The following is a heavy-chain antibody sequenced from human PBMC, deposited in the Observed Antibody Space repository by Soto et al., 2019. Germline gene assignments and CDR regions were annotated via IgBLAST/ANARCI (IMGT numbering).Heavy chain of an antibody. V-gene: IGHV1-18*01. J-gene: IGHJ4*02. D-gene: IGHD6-19*01. Sequence: GASVKVSCKASGYTFTSYGISWVRQAPGQGLEWMGWISAYNGNTNYAQKLQGRVTMTTDTSTSTAYMELRSLRSDDTAVYYCARVPFLPGIAVAYFDYWGQGTPVTVSS. CDR1: GYTFTSYG. CDR3: ARVPFLPGIAVAYFDY. CDR2: ISAYNGNT.